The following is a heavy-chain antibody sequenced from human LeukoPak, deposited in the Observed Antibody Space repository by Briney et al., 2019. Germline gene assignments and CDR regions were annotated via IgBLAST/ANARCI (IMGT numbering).Heavy chain of an antibody. CDR1: GGSFRGYY. V-gene: IGHV4-34*01. CDR3: ARGLVVVAATPYNLFDP. J-gene: IGHJ5*02. CDR2: INHSGST. Sequence: PSETLSLTCAVYGGSFRGYYWSWIRKPPGKGLEWIGEINHSGSTNYNPSLKSRVTISVDTSKIQFSLKLSSVTAADTAVYYCARGLVVVAATPYNLFDPWGQGTLVTVSS. D-gene: IGHD2-15*01.